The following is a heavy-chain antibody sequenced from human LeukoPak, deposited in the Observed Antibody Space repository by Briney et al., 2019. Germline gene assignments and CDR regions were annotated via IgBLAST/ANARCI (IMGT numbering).Heavy chain of an antibody. D-gene: IGHD3-10*01. CDR3: ARGRGSGSYYNAPFRGYMDV. J-gene: IGHJ6*04. CDR2: IYYSGST. Sequence: SETLSLTCTVSGGSISSSSYYWGWIRQPPGKGLEWIGSIYYSGSTYYNPSLKSRVTISVDTPKNQFSLKLSSVTAADTAVYYCARGRGSGSYYNAPFRGYMDVWGKGTTVTVSS. V-gene: IGHV4-39*07. CDR1: GGSISSSSYY.